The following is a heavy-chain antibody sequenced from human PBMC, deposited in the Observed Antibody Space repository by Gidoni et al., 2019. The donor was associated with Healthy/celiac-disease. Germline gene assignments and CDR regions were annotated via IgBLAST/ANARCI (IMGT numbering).Heavy chain of an antibody. J-gene: IGHJ5*02. CDR2: IYHSGST. CDR3: ARVSAAAAGGGFDP. V-gene: IGHV4-38-2*01. Sequence: QVQLQESGPGLVTPSETLSLTCAVSGYSLSSGYYGGWIRQPPGKGLEWIGSIYHSGSTYYNPSLKSRVTISVDTSKNQFSLKLSSVTAADTAVYYCARVSAAAAGGGFDPWGQGTLVTVSS. CDR1: GYSLSSGYY. D-gene: IGHD6-13*01.